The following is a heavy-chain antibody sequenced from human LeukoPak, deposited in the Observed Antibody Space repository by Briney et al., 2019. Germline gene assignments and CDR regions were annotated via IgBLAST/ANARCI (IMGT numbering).Heavy chain of an antibody. J-gene: IGHJ4*02. V-gene: IGHV6-1*01. CDR1: GDSVTSNSVT. Sequence: SQTLSLTCAISGDSVTSNSVTWNWIRQSPSRGLEWLGRTYSRSHWVYDYAGSVKGRITVNPDTSTNQFSLQLKSVIPEDTAVYYCARESVAERFDCWSQGSLVTVSS. CDR2: TYSRSHWVY. D-gene: IGHD1-1*01. CDR3: ARESVAERFDC.